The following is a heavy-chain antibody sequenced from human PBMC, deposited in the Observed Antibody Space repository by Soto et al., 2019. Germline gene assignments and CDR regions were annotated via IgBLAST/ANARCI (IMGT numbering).Heavy chain of an antibody. D-gene: IGHD1-26*01. CDR3: STDIGIYGLDI. V-gene: IGHV3-15*01. Sequence: EVQLVESGGGFVQSGGSLRLSCVASRFSFTNAWMSWVRQAPGKGPEWVGRIKSKTDGGTADYAAPGKGRFTISRDDSQNTLYLHMDSLKTEDTALYHCSTDIGIYGLDIWGQGTTVTVSS. J-gene: IGHJ6*02. CDR2: IKSKTDGGTA. CDR1: RFSFTNAW.